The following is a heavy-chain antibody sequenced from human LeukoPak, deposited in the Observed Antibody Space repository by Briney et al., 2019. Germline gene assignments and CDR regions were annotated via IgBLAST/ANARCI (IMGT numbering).Heavy chain of an antibody. D-gene: IGHD2-2*01. V-gene: IGHV5-51*01. J-gene: IGHJ5*02. CDR2: IYPGDSDT. CDR1: GYSFTSYW. CDR3: ARDGRVVVPAAQYNWFDP. Sequence: GESLKISCKGSGYSFTSYWIGWVRRMPGKGLEWMGIIYPGDSDTRYSPSFQGQVTISADKSISTAYLQWSSLKASDTAMYYCARDGRVVVPAAQYNWFDPWGQGTLVTVSS.